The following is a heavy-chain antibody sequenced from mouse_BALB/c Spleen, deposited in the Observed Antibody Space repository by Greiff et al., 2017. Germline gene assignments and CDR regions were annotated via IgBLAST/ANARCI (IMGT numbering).Heavy chain of an antibody. D-gene: IGHD1-1*01. J-gene: IGHJ4*01. CDR3: TSYYGSPYYYAMDY. CDR2: IYPGNSDT. V-gene: IGHV1-5*01. CDR1: GYSFTSYW. Sequence: VQLQQSGTVLARPGASVKMSCKASGYSFTSYWMHWVKQRPGQGLEWIGAIYPGNSDTSYNQKFKGKAKLTAVTSASTAYMELSCLTNEDSAVYYCTSYYGSPYYYAMDYWGQGTSVTVSS.